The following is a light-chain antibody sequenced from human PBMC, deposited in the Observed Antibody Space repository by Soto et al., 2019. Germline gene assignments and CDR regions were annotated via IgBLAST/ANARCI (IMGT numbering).Light chain of an antibody. V-gene: IGKV3-15*01. J-gene: IGKJ3*01. CDR3: QHHNNWPPFT. CDR2: GAS. Sequence: EIVMTQSPATLSVFPGERVTLSCRASQSIRTRLAWYQQKPGQAPRLLIFGASTRATGIPARFSGSGSGTELTLTISSLQTEDSAVYYCQHHNNWPPFTFGPGTKV. CDR1: QSIRTR.